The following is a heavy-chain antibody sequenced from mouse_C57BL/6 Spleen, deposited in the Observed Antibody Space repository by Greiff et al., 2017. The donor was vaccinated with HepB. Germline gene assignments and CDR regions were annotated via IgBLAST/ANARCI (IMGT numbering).Heavy chain of an antibody. CDR3: ARDDGFYYFDY. V-gene: IGHV5-4*01. CDR2: ISDGGSYT. CDR1: GFTFSSYA. D-gene: IGHD2-3*01. J-gene: IGHJ2*01. Sequence: EVKLVESGGGLVKPGGSLKLSCAASGFTFSSYAMSWVRQTPEKRLEWVATISDGGSYTYYPDNVKGRFTISRDNAKNNLYLQMSHLKSEDTAMYDCARDDGFYYFDYWGQGTTLTVSS.